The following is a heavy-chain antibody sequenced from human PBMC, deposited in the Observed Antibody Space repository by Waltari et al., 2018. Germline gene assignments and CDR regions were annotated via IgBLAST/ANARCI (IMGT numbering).Heavy chain of an antibody. CDR1: GGSISSYY. D-gene: IGHD3-3*01. CDR2: IYYSGST. V-gene: IGHV4-59*01. J-gene: IGHJ4*02. CDR3: AAREVIFGVVGY. Sequence: QVQLQESGPGLVKPSETLSLTCTVPGGSISSYYWSWIRQPPGKGLAGVGYIYYSGSTNSNPSLKSRVTISVDTSKNQFSLMLSSVTAADTAVYYCAAREVIFGVVGYWGQGTLVTVSS.